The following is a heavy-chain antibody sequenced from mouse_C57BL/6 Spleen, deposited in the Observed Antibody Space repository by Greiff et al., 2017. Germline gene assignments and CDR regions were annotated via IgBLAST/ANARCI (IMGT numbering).Heavy chain of an antibody. Sequence: QVQLQQSGAELVRPGASVTLSCKASGYTFTDYEMHWVKQTPVHGLEWIGAIDPETGGTAYNQKFKGKAILTADKSSSTAYMELRSLTSEDSAVYYCTIITTVRRYFDVWGTGTTVTVSS. CDR3: TIITTVRRYFDV. D-gene: IGHD1-1*01. CDR2: IDPETGGT. CDR1: GYTFTDYE. J-gene: IGHJ1*03. V-gene: IGHV1-15*01.